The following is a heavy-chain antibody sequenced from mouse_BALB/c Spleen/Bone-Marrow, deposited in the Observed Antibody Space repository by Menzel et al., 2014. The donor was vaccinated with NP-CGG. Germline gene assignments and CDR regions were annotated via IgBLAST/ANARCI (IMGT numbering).Heavy chain of an antibody. CDR1: GYVFSTYW. V-gene: IGHV1-80*01. J-gene: IGHJ2*01. CDR3: ARGGISVDY. CDR2: IYPGAGDT. Sequence: VQLQQSGAELVRPGSSVKISCESSGYVFSTYWINWVKQRPGQGLEWIGQIYPGAGDTDYNGKFKDKATLTADKSSNTAYMQLSSLTSEDSAVYFCARGGISVDYWGQGTTLTVSS.